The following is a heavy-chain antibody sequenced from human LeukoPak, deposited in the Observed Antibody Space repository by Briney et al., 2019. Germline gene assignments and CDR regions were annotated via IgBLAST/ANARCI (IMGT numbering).Heavy chain of an antibody. D-gene: IGHD6-13*01. J-gene: IGHJ3*01. V-gene: IGHV4-4*02. Sequence: SETLSLTCAVSGDSISSSNWWSWVRQPPGKGLGWIGEIYQSGITNYNPSLKSRVTISVDKSKSQFSLELSSVTAADTAVYYCARVPRGGNFLKAAPTSSAARAFDFWGQGTMVTVSS. CDR3: ARVPRGGNFLKAAPTSSAARAFDF. CDR1: GDSISSSNW. CDR2: IYQSGIT.